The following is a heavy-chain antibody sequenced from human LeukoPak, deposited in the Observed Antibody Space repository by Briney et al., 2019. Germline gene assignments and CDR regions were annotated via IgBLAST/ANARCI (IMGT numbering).Heavy chain of an antibody. J-gene: IGHJ4*02. Sequence: PSQTLSLTCTVSGGSISSGDYYWSWIRQPPGKGLEWIAYIYYNGSTYYNPSLKSRVTISLDTSKNQFSLKLSSVTAADTAVYYCARAPVYSGTFFDYWGQGTLVTVSS. V-gene: IGHV4-30-4*01. CDR3: ARAPVYSGTFFDY. CDR2: IYYNGST. CDR1: GGSISSGDYY. D-gene: IGHD1-26*01.